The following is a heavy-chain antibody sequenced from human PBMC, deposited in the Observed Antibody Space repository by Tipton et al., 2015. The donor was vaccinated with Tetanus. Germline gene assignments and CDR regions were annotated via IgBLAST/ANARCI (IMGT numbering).Heavy chain of an antibody. V-gene: IGHV4-31*03. CDR1: GGSISSGGYY. CDR3: ARDQARGARGWNYFDY. J-gene: IGHJ4*02. Sequence: TLSLTCTVSGGSISSGGYYWSWIRQHPGKGLEWIGDIYYSGSPYYNPSLKSRVTISVDTSKNQFSLKLNSVTAADTAVYYCARDQARGARGWNYFDYWGQGTLFTVSS. CDR2: IYYSGSP. D-gene: IGHD1-26*01.